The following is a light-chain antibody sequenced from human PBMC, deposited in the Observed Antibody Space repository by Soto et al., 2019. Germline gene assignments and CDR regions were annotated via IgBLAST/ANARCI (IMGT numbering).Light chain of an antibody. CDR1: SSDVGGYNY. CDR2: DVS. V-gene: IGLV2-14*01. Sequence: QSALTQPASVSGSPGQSITISCTGTSSDVGGYNYVSWYQQHPGKAPKLIIYDVSNRPSGVSNRFSGSKSGNTASLTISGLQAEDEADYYCSSYTTSSTLWVFGGGTKLTVL. J-gene: IGLJ3*02. CDR3: SSYTTSSTLWV.